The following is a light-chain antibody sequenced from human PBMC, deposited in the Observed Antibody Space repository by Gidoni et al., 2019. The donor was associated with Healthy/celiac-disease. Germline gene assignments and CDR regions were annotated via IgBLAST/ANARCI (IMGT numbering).Light chain of an antibody. J-gene: IGLJ3*02. CDR1: NIGSKS. Sequence: SYVLTQPPSVSVAPGKTARITCWGNNIGSKSVHWYQQKPGQAPVLVIYYDSDRPSGIPERVSGSNSGNTATLTISRVEAGDEADYYCQVWDSSSDHWVFGGGTKLTVL. CDR3: QVWDSSSDHWV. V-gene: IGLV3-21*04. CDR2: YDS.